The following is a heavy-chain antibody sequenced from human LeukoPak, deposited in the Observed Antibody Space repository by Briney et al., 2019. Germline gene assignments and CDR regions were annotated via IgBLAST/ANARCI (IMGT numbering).Heavy chain of an antibody. V-gene: IGHV4-34*01. D-gene: IGHD1-26*01. Sequence: SETLSLTCAVYGGSFSGYYWSWIRQPPGKGLEWTGEINHSGSTNYNPSLKSRVTISVDTSKNQFSLKLSSVTAADTAVYYCARGVFMGRKFDYWGQGTLVTVSS. J-gene: IGHJ4*02. CDR1: GGSFSGYY. CDR2: INHSGST. CDR3: ARGVFMGRKFDY.